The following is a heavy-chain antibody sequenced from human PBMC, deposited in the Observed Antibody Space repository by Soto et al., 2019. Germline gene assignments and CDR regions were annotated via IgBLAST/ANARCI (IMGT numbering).Heavy chain of an antibody. CDR2: ISYDGSNK. J-gene: IGHJ4*02. Sequence: GGSLRLSCAASGFTFSSYAMHWVRQAPGKGLEWVAVISYDGSNKYYADSVKGRFTISRDNSKNTLYLQMNSLRAEDTAVYYCARDPSPSGLSAYFDYWGQGTLVTVSS. D-gene: IGHD6-19*01. CDR3: ARDPSPSGLSAYFDY. CDR1: GFTFSSYA. V-gene: IGHV3-30-3*01.